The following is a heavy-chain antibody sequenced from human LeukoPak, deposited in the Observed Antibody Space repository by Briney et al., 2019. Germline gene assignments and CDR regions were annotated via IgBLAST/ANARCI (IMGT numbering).Heavy chain of an antibody. Sequence: GGSLRLSCAASGFTFSHYNMNWVRQAPGKGLEWVSYISSSGRTIHYADSVKGRFTISRDNSKNTLYLQMNSLRAEDTAVYYCAREWIVGATSPEYYFDYWGQGTLVTVSS. D-gene: IGHD1-26*01. V-gene: IGHV3-48*01. J-gene: IGHJ4*02. CDR3: AREWIVGATSPEYYFDY. CDR2: ISSSGRTI. CDR1: GFTFSHYN.